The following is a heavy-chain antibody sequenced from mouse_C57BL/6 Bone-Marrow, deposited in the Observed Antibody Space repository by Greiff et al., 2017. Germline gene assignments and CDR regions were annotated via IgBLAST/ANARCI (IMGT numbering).Heavy chain of an antibody. V-gene: IGHV1-64*01. CDR2: IHPNSGST. CDR3: ARSGSSWFAY. Sequence: QVQLQQPGAELVKPGASVTLSCKASGYTFTSYWMHWVKQRPGQGLEWIGMIHPNSGSTNYNEKFKSKATLTVDKSSSTAYMQLSSLTSEDSAVYYCARSGSSWFAYWGQGTLVTVSA. J-gene: IGHJ3*01. D-gene: IGHD1-3*01. CDR1: GYTFTSYW.